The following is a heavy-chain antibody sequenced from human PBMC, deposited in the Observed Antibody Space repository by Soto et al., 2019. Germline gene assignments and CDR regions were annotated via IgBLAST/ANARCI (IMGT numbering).Heavy chain of an antibody. CDR2: LDYSGSI. Sequence: QLQLQESGPGLVKPSETLFLTCSVSGASVSSTSYYWGWIRPPPGMGLQWIGSLDYSGSIDYSPSLQGRVRLSLDTSKNQVSLRLSSVTSAATAVYYWGRHSHMLSKWFDTWGQGNLVTVSS. J-gene: IGHJ5*02. CDR1: GASVSSTSYY. V-gene: IGHV4-39*01. CDR3: GRHSHMLSKWFDT. D-gene: IGHD3-10*02.